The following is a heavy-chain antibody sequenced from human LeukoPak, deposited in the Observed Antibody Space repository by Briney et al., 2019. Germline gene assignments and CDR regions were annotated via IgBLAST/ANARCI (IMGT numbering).Heavy chain of an antibody. D-gene: IGHD6-13*01. Sequence: GGSLRLSCAASGFTFSSYSMNWVRQAPGKGLEWVSAISGSGGSTYYADSVKGRFTISRDNSKNTLYLQMNSLRAEDTAVYYCAKVQRYSSSWYLDYWGQGTLVTVSS. CDR2: ISGSGGST. V-gene: IGHV3-23*01. CDR3: AKVQRYSSSWYLDY. J-gene: IGHJ4*02. CDR1: GFTFSSYS.